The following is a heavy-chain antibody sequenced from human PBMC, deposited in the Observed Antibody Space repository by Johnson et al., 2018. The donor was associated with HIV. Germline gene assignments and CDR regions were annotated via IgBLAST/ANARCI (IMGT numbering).Heavy chain of an antibody. Sequence: VQLVESGGELVQPGGSLRLSCAASGFTFSSYAMHWVRQATGKGLEWVSAIGTAGDTSYPGSVKGRFTISRDNSKNTLYLQMNSLRAEDTAVYYCAKDGGSYGNGFDIWGQGTMVIVSS. D-gene: IGHD1-26*01. J-gene: IGHJ3*02. CDR1: GFTFSSYA. CDR2: IGTAGDT. V-gene: IGHV3-13*01. CDR3: AKDGGSYGNGFDI.